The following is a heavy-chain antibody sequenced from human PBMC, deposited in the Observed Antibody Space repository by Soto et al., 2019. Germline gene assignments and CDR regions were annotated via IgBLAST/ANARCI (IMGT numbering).Heavy chain of an antibody. Sequence: PSETLSLTCTVSGGSISSYYWSWIRQPPGKGLEWIGYIYYSGSTNYNPSLKSRVTISVDTSKNQFSLKLSSVTAADTAVYYCARIYSNSFQLDYWGQGTLVTVSS. CDR2: IYYSGST. CDR3: ARIYSNSFQLDY. V-gene: IGHV4-59*08. J-gene: IGHJ4*02. CDR1: GGSISSYY. D-gene: IGHD6-13*01.